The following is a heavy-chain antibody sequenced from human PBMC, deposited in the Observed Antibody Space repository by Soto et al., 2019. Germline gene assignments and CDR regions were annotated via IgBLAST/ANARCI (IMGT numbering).Heavy chain of an antibody. Sequence: GGSLRLSCVASGFTFSSYWMSWVRQAPGKGLEWVANIKQDGSEKYYVDSVKGRFTISRDNAKNSLYLQMNSLRAEDTAVYYCAEGSFGGNSIWGQGTLVTVSS. CDR1: GFTFSSYW. CDR3: AEGSFGGNSI. CDR2: IKQDGSEK. J-gene: IGHJ4*02. V-gene: IGHV3-7*05. D-gene: IGHD2-21*02.